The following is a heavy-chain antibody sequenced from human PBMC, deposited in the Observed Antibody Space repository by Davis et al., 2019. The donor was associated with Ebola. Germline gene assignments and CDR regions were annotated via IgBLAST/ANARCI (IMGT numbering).Heavy chain of an antibody. CDR2: INTNTGNP. CDR1: GYKLTSYA. Sequence: ASVKVSCKASGYKLTSYAMNWVRQAPGQGLEWMGWINTNTGNPTYAQGFTGRFVFSLDTSVSTAYLQISSLKAEDTAVYYCARYYYDTSGYYCLDYWGQGTLVTVSS. V-gene: IGHV7-4-1*02. D-gene: IGHD3-22*01. CDR3: ARYYYDTSGYYCLDY. J-gene: IGHJ4*02.